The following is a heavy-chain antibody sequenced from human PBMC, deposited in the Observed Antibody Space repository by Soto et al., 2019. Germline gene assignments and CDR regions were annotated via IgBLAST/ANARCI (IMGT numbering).Heavy chain of an antibody. CDR2: ISGYNGNT. CDR1: GYSFANNG. D-gene: IGHD3-10*01. Sequence: QIQLVQSGAEVKKPGASVKVSCRASGYSFANNGITWVRQAPGQGLEWMGWISGYNGNTKYAQSVQDRVTMTTDTSTSTAYMALRRLRSDDTAVYYCAKSHGSGRADFWGQGTLVTVSS. CDR3: AKSHGSGRADF. J-gene: IGHJ4*02. V-gene: IGHV1-18*01.